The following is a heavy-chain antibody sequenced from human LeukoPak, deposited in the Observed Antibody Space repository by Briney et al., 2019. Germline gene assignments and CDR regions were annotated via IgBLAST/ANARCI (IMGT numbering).Heavy chain of an antibody. CDR2: IRESGERT. J-gene: IGHJ5*02. CDR3: ARGYGRGSRNPISTTWEPKGWFDP. D-gene: IGHD1-26*01. CDR1: GFTFSNVA. V-gene: IGHV3-23*01. Sequence: GGSLRLSCGASGFTFSNVAMTWVRQAPGKGLEWVSSIRESGERTYYADSVKGRFTISRDNSKDTLYLQMNALGADDTAVYYCARGYGRGSRNPISTTWEPKGWFDPWGQGTLVTVSS.